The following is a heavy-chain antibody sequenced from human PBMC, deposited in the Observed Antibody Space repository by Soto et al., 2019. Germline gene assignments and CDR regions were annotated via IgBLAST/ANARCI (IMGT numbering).Heavy chain of an antibody. J-gene: IGHJ4*02. Sequence: EMQLVESGGGLVQPGGSLRLSCAASGFTFSSYWMHWVRQAPGKGLVWVSRINSDGSGTNYADSVKGRFTISRDNAKNTLYLRMNSLRGEDTAVYYCASGPSKLELRGTGGYLTYWGQGTLVTVSS. CDR1: GFTFSSYW. CDR2: INSDGSGT. V-gene: IGHV3-74*01. CDR3: ASGPSKLELRGTGGYLTY. D-gene: IGHD1-26*01.